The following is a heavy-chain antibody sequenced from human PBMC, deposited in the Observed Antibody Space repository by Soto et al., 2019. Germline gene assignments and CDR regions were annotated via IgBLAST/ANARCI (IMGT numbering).Heavy chain of an antibody. J-gene: IGHJ3*02. Sequence: GGSLRLCCAASGFICSSYAMSWVRQAPGKGLEWVSTILVDGRTFYVDCVKGRFTISRDSSKNTVYLQMNSLTAGDTALYYCAKATATGGGAFDICGQGTMVTVSS. CDR2: ILVDGRT. D-gene: IGHD2-8*02. CDR3: AKATATGGGAFDI. V-gene: IGHV3-23*01. CDR1: GFICSSYA.